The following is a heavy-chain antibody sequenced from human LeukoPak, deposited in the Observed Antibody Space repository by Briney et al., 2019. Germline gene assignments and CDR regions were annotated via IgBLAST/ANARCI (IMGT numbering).Heavy chain of an antibody. V-gene: IGHV3-23*01. CDR3: ARVDSYCSGEGCYYYYGMDV. J-gene: IGHJ6*02. CDR1: GFTFSSYA. D-gene: IGHD2-15*01. Sequence: GGSLRLSCAASGFTFSSYAMSWVRQAPGKGLEWVSAISGSGGSTYYADSVKGRLTISRDNSKNTLYLQMNSLRAEDTAVYYCARVDSYCSGEGCYYYYGMDVWGQGTTVTVSS. CDR2: ISGSGGST.